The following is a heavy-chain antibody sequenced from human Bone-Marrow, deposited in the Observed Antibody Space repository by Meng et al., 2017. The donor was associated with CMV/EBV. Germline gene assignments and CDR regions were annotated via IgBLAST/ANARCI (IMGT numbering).Heavy chain of an antibody. J-gene: IGHJ5*02. CDR1: GFTFSSYG. CDR3: AKDFGVAPAGFAP. CDR2: IRYDGSNK. V-gene: IGHV3-30*02. Sequence: GESLKISCAASGFTFSSYGMHWVRQAPGKGLEWVAFIRYDGSNKYYADSVKGRFTISRDNSKNTLYLQMNSLRAEDTAVYYCAKDFGVAPAGFAPWGQGTRVTGSS. D-gene: IGHD3-3*01.